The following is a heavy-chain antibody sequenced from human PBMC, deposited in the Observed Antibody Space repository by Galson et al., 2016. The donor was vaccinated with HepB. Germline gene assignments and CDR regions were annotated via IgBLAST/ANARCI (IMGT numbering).Heavy chain of an antibody. CDR1: GFTLGNHA. D-gene: IGHD1-26*01. V-gene: IGHV3-33*01. CDR2: IWYDTSNK. CDR3: ARGVGSTEMSCSDY. Sequence: SLRLSCAASGFTLGNHAMHWVRQAPGKGLEWVAAIWYDTSNKWYANSVMGRFAISRDNSENTLYLQMNSLRAEDTATYYCARGVGSTEMSCSDYWGQGTLVTVPS. J-gene: IGHJ4*02.